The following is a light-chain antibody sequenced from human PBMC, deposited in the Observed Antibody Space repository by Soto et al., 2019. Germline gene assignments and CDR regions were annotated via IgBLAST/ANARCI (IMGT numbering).Light chain of an antibody. V-gene: IGKV1-12*01. CDR2: DAS. CDR1: RNIKTS. Sequence: DIQMTQSPSSVSASVGYRVTITCRASRNIKTSLAWYQQRPGKGPELLIYDASTLQSGVPARISGSGSGTELTLTISRLQPEDFATFYCQQISSFPPTFGGGTKVAI. CDR3: QQISSFPPT. J-gene: IGKJ4*01.